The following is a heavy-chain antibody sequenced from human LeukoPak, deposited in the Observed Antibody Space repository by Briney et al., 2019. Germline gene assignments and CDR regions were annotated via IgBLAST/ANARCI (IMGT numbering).Heavy chain of an antibody. CDR3: ARGPILIAPGRDGFDY. CDR1: GGTFSSYA. Sequence: GSSVKVSCKASGGTFSSYAISWVRQAPGQGLEWMGRIIPIFGTANYAQKFQGRVTITTDESTSTAYMKLSSLRSEDTAFYYCARGPILIAPGRDGFDYWGQGTLVTVSS. J-gene: IGHJ4*02. D-gene: IGHD2/OR15-2a*01. CDR2: IIPIFGTA. V-gene: IGHV1-69*05.